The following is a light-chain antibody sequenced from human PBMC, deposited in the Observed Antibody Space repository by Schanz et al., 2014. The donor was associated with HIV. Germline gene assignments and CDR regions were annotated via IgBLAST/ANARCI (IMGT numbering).Light chain of an antibody. Sequence: QSALTQPRSVSGSPGQSVTISCTGTSSDVGGYNYVSWYQQHPGKAPKLMIYDVSNRPSGVSNRFSGSKSGNTASLTISGLQAEDEADYYCCSYAGSYTVVFGGGTKVTVL. CDR3: CSYAGSYTVV. CDR2: DVS. J-gene: IGLJ2*01. CDR1: SSDVGGYNY. V-gene: IGLV2-11*01.